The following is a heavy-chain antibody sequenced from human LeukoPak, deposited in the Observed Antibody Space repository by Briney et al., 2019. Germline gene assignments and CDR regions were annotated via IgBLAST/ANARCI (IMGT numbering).Heavy chain of an antibody. Sequence: SETLSLTCTVSGGSIRGDTYYWSWVRQPAGKGLEWIGRIYASGRTDSNPSLKSRVTISADTSKNQFFLKLNSVTAADMAVYYCAKAPSRPFYYMDVWGQGTTVTVSS. V-gene: IGHV4-61*02. CDR2: IYASGRT. D-gene: IGHD6-13*01. CDR1: GGSIRGDTYY. J-gene: IGHJ6*03. CDR3: AKAPSRPFYYMDV.